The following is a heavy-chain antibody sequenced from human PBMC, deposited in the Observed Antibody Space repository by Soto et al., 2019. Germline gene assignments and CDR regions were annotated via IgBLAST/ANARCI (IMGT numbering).Heavy chain of an antibody. CDR3: ARDRWRRLGGDF. J-gene: IGHJ4*02. CDR1: GFVFSDYG. D-gene: IGHD2-21*02. Sequence: QVQLLESGGGVVQPGRSLRLSCTASGFVFSDYGMHWFRQAPGKGLEWVAVIYNDGSNEYYGDSVKGRFTISRDNSRNTLYLQMNILRAEDTGVYYCARDRWRRLGGDFWGQGTLVTVSS. CDR2: IYNDGSNE. V-gene: IGHV3-33*01.